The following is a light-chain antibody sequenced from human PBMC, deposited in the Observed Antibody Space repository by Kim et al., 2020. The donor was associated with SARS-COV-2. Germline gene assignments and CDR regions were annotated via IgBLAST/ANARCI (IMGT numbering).Light chain of an antibody. J-gene: IGKJ1*01. V-gene: IGKV3-20*01. Sequence: LLPGERATLTGRASQSVRSSSLAWYKQKPGQAPRLLIYGASSRATGIPDRFSGSGSGTDFTLTISRLESEDSAVYYCQQYGGSPTFGQGTKVDIK. CDR1: QSVRSSS. CDR3: QQYGGSPT. CDR2: GAS.